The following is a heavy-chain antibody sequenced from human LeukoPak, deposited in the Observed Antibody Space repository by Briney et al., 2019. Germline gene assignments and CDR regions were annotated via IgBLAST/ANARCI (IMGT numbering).Heavy chain of an antibody. CDR1: GYTFTNYG. V-gene: IGHV1-18*01. CDR3: ARKMTNDAFDI. Sequence: ASVRVSCRTSGYTFTNYGITWVRQAPEQGLEWMGWISAYNGNTNYAQKFQGRVTMTTDTSTSTADMELRSLRSDDTAVYYCARKMTNDAFDIWGQGTMVTIS. CDR2: ISAYNGNT. D-gene: IGHD5-24*01. J-gene: IGHJ3*02.